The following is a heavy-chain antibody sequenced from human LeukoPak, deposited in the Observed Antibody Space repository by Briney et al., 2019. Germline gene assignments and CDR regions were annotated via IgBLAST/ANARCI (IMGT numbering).Heavy chain of an antibody. J-gene: IGHJ4*02. CDR1: AYTFTSQY. D-gene: IGHD1-26*01. V-gene: IGHV1-2*02. Sequence: SVKVSCKASAYTFTSQYLHWVRQAHGQGLEWMGWINTNSGGTNCGQKFQGRVTMTRDTSISTAYMELSRLRSDDTAVYYCARGATTGDFDYWGQGTLVTVSS. CDR2: INTNSGGT. CDR3: ARGATTGDFDY.